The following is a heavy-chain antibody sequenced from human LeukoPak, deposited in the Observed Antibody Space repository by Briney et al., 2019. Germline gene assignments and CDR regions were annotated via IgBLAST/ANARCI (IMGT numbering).Heavy chain of an antibody. CDR1: GLTFSNYG. D-gene: IGHD1-26*01. CDR2: IWYDGSDE. Sequence: PGRSLRLSCVASGLTFSNYGMQWVRQAPGKGLEWVAVIWYDGSDEYYADSVKGRFTISRDNSKNTLYLHMNSLRAEDTAVYYCATDVREYWGQGTLVTVSS. CDR3: ATDVREY. J-gene: IGHJ4*02. V-gene: IGHV3-33*01.